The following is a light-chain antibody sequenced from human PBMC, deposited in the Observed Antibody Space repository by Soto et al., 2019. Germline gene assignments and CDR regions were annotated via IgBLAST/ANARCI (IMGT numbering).Light chain of an antibody. CDR1: QSVSSSY. CDR3: HQYGSAPLFT. Sequence: EIVLTQSPGTLYLSPGERATLSCRASQSVSSSYLAWYQQKPGQAPRLLIYGASRRATGIPDRFSGSGSGKDCTVSIRRREPEDFAVYYCHQYGSAPLFTFGPGTKVDIK. V-gene: IGKV3-20*01. CDR2: GAS. J-gene: IGKJ3*01.